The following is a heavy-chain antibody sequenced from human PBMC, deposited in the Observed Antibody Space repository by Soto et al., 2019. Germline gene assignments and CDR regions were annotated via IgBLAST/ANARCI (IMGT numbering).Heavy chain of an antibody. Sequence: QVQLVQSGGGVVQPGRSLRLSCAASGFTFSSYGMHWVRQAPGKGLEWVAVISYDGSNKYYADSVKGRFTISRDNSKNTLYLQMNSLRAEDTAVYYCAKDKAVVILYCFDYWGQGTLVTVSS. CDR2: ISYDGSNK. CDR1: GFTFSSYG. D-gene: IGHD2-21*01. V-gene: IGHV3-30*18. J-gene: IGHJ4*02. CDR3: AKDKAVVILYCFDY.